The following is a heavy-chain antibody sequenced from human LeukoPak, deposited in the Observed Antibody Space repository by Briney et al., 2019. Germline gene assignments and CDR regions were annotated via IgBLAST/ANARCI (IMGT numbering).Heavy chain of an antibody. D-gene: IGHD5-12*01. CDR1: GGSTSSGGYS. Sequence: SQTLSLTCAVSGGSTSSGGYSWSWIRQPPGKGLEWIGYIYHSGSTYYNPSLKSRVTISVDTSKNQFSLKLSSVTAADTAVYYCARGSNDYFPDWGQGTLVTVSS. V-gene: IGHV4-30-2*01. J-gene: IGHJ4*02. CDR2: IYHSGST. CDR3: ARGSNDYFPD.